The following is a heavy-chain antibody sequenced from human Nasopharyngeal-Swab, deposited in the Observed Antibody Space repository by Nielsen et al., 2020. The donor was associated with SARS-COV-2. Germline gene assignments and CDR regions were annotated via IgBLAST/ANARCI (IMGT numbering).Heavy chain of an antibody. Sequence: ASVKVSCKASGYTFTAYYMHWVRQAPGKGLEWMGGFDPEDGETIYAQKFQGRVTMTEDTSTDTAYMELSSLRSEDTAVHYCATGYAIAAAGTIDYWGQGTLVTVSS. CDR3: ATGYAIAAAGTIDY. V-gene: IGHV1-24*01. D-gene: IGHD6-13*01. CDR2: FDPEDGET. CDR1: GYTFTAYY. J-gene: IGHJ4*02.